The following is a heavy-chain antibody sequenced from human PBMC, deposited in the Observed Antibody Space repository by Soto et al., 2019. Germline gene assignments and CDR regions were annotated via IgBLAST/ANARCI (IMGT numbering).Heavy chain of an antibody. D-gene: IGHD3-22*01. CDR3: ARPNTYYYDSSGYHFDY. V-gene: IGHV2-5*02. J-gene: IGHJ4*02. CDR1: GFSLSTSGVG. Sequence: QITLKESGPTLVKPTQTLTLTCTFSGFSLSTSGVGVGWIRQPPGKALEWLALIYWDDDKRYSPSLKSRLTITKDTSKNQVVLTMNNMDPVDTATYYCARPNTYYYDSSGYHFDYWGQGTLVTVSS. CDR2: IYWDDDK.